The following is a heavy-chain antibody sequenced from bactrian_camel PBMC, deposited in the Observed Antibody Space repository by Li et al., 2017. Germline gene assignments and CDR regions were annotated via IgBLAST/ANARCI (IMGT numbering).Heavy chain of an antibody. D-gene: IGHD5*01. CDR1: GYTYSTNC. J-gene: IGHJ4*01. CDR2: IYTGGGDT. V-gene: IGHV3S1*01. Sequence: HVQLVESGGGSVQAGGSLRLSCAASGYTYSTNCMAWFRQAPGKEREGVAAIYTGGGDTFYADSVKGRFTVSQDRAKNTVYLQMNALKPEDSAMYCCTKETEWVGYHEFAVHWGQGTQVTVS. CDR3: TKETEWVGYHEFAVH.